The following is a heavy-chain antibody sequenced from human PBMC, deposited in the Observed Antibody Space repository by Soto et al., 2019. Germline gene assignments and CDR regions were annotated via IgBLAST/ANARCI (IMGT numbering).Heavy chain of an antibody. CDR3: ARVLYYGSGSYSPYGMDV. Sequence: QVQLVQSGAEVKKPGSSVKVSCKTSGVSFNNNGIGWVRQAPGHGLEWMGGVSPPFRTSNYAGKFQGRISITADASTGTVNTELSSLTSDDTAQYYCARVLYYGSGSYSPYGMDVWGQGTTVTVSS. CDR1: GVSFNNNG. J-gene: IGHJ6*02. D-gene: IGHD3-10*01. CDR2: VSPPFRTS. V-gene: IGHV1-69*01.